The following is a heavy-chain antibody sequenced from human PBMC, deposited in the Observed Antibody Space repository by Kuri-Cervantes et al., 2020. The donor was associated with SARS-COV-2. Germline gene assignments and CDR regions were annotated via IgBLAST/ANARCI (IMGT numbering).Heavy chain of an antibody. CDR2: IIPILGIA. D-gene: IGHD3-9*01. V-gene: IGHV1-69*04. Sequence: SLKVSCKASGGTFSSYAISWVRQAPGQGLEWMGRIIPILGIANYAQKFQGRVTITADKSTSTAYMELSSLRSEDTAVYYCATSPTVNRTPVLRHFDWLGGSYYYYGMDVWGQGTTVTVSS. CDR1: GGTFSSYA. CDR3: ATSPTVNRTPVLRHFDWLGGSYYYYGMDV. J-gene: IGHJ6*02.